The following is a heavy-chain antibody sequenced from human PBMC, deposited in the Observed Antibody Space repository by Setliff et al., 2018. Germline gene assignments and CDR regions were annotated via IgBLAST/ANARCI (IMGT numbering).Heavy chain of an antibody. CDR2: VDQSGGT. CDR3: TRGQALETPTTGSHYMNV. CDR1: GGSLRDAF. V-gene: IGHV4-34*01. J-gene: IGHJ6*03. Sequence: SETLSLTCGVSGGSLRDAFWTWIRQSPGKGLEYIGNVDQSGGTNYNPSLKSRVTISMSTSRKQFSLQLTSVTAADTAIYYCTRGQALETPTTGSHYMNVWGQGTTVTVSS. D-gene: IGHD1-1*01.